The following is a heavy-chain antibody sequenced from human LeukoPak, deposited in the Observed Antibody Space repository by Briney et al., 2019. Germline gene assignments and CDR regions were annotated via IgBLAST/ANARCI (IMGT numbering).Heavy chain of an antibody. CDR3: ARDAGHQLSRRNYYAMDV. CDR2: IYYGGSS. V-gene: IGHV4-39*07. Sequence: SETLSLTCTVSGGSISSSSYYWGWIRQPPGKGLEWIGSIYYGGSSYYNPSLKSRVTISVDTSNNQFSLKVNTVTAADTAVYYCARDAGHQLSRRNYYAMDVWGQGTTVTVSS. D-gene: IGHD2-2*01. J-gene: IGHJ6*02. CDR1: GGSISSSSYY.